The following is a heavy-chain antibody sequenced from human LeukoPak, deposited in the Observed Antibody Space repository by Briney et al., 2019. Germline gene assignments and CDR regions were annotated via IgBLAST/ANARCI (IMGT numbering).Heavy chain of an antibody. V-gene: IGHV3-30-3*01. CDR2: ISYDGSNK. CDR1: GFTFSSYA. J-gene: IGHJ6*02. CDR3: ARGDCSSTSCYWVGYYYYYGMDV. Sequence: GRSLRLSCAASGFTFSSYAMHWVRQAPGKGLEWVAVISYDGSNKYYADSVKGRFTISRDNSKSTLYLQMNSLRAEDTAVYYCARGDCSSTSCYWVGYYYYYGMDVWGQGTTVTVSS. D-gene: IGHD2-2*01.